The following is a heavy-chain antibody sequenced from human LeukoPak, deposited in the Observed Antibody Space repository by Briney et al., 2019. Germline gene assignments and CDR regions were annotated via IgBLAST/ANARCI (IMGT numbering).Heavy chain of an antibody. CDR1: GYTFTSYG. CDR2: MNPNSGDT. J-gene: IGHJ4*02. Sequence: ASVKVSCRASGYTFTSYGINWVRQATGQGLEWMGWMNPNSGDTGYVQKFQGGVTMTRSTSISTAYMELSSLRSEDTAIYYCARGGFGSGSHFDYWGQGTLVTVSS. D-gene: IGHD3-10*01. CDR3: ARGGFGSGSHFDY. V-gene: IGHV1-8*02.